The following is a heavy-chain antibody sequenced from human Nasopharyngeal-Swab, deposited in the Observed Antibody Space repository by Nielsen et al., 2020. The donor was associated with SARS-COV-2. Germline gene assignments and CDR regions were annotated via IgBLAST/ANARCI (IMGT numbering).Heavy chain of an antibody. J-gene: IGHJ4*02. CDR3: ARDLEGAEASDY. CDR1: GGPFSTNA. D-gene: IGHD1-1*01. V-gene: IGHV1-69*13. Sequence: SVKVSCTVSGGPFSTNAISWVRQAPGQGLEWMGGILPIVGTPNYSQKFQGRVTITADESTTTAYMELSILTSEDTAVYYCARDLEGAEASDYWGQGTLITVSS. CDR2: ILPIVGTP.